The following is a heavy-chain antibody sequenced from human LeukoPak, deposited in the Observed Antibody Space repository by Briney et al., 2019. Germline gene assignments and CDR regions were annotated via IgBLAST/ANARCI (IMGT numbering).Heavy chain of an antibody. D-gene: IGHD3-10*01. CDR3: ARDGPAQMVDFDY. V-gene: IGHV1-2*02. CDR1: GYTFTGYY. J-gene: IGHJ4*02. CDR2: INPNSGGT. Sequence: ASVKVSCKASGYTFTGYYMHWVRQAPGQGLEWMGWINPNSGGTNYAQKFQGRVAMTRDTSISAAYMELSRLRPDDTAVYYCARDGPAQMVDFDYWGQGTLVTVSS.